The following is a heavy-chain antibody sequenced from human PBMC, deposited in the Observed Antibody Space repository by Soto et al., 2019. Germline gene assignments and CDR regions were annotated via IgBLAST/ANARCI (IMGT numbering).Heavy chain of an antibody. CDR2: ISAYNGNT. Sequence: GASVKVSCKASGYTFTSYGISWVRQAPGQGLEWMGWISAYNGNTNYAQKLQGRVTMTTDTSTSTAYMELRSLRSDDTAVYYCAGRFLEWFQDPGADAFDIWGQGTMVTVSS. D-gene: IGHD3-3*01. CDR1: GYTFTSYG. CDR3: AGRFLEWFQDPGADAFDI. J-gene: IGHJ3*02. V-gene: IGHV1-18*01.